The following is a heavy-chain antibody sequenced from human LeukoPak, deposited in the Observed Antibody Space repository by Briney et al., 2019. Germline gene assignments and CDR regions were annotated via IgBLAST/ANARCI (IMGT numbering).Heavy chain of an antibody. CDR3: TRDLSTPDYYYYGMDV. CDR1: GFTFGDYA. CDR2: IRSKAYGGTT. J-gene: IGHJ6*02. V-gene: IGHV3-49*03. Sequence: GGSLRLSCTASGFTFGDYAMSWFRQAPGKGLEWVGFIRSKAYGGTTEYAASVKGRFTISRDDSKSTAYLQMNSLKTEDTAVYYCTRDLSTPDYYYYGMDVWGQGTTVTVSS.